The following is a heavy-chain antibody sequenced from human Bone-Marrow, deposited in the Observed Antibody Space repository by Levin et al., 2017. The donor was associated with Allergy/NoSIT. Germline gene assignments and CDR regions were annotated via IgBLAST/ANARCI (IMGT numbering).Heavy chain of an antibody. V-gene: IGHV5-51*01. CDR2: IYPGDSDT. J-gene: IGHJ4*02. Sequence: PGESLKISCKGSGYSFTSYWIDWVRQMPGKGLEWMGIIYPGDSDTRYSPSLQGQVTISADKSISTAYLQWSSLKASDTAMYYCARRLNTGYDFRSGYATYFDCWGQGTLVTVSS. D-gene: IGHD3-3*01. CDR1: GYSFTSYW. CDR3: ARRLNTGYDFRSGYATYFDC.